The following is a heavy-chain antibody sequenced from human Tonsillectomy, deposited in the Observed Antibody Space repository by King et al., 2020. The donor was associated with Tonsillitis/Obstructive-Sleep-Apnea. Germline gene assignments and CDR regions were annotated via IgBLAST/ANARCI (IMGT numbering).Heavy chain of an antibody. V-gene: IGHV3-23*04. CDR2: ISGGGGST. CDR3: AKDESYFDC. Sequence: VQLVESGGGLVQPGGSLRLSCAASGFTFSSYAMSWVRQAPGRGLEWVSTISGGGGSTYYADSVKGRFTISRDNSKHTLFLQMNILRAEDSAGYYCAKDESYFDCWGQGTLVIVSS. CDR1: GFTFSSYA. J-gene: IGHJ4*02.